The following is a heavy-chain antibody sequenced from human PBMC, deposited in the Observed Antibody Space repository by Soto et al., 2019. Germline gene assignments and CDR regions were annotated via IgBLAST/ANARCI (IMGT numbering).Heavy chain of an antibody. CDR3: AKVPETWTDGVCDAPEESRFDY. V-gene: IGHV3-23*01. CDR2: ISDSGGST. D-gene: IGHD2-8*01. Sequence: GGSLRLSCAASGFTFSSYAMGWVRQAPGKGLECVSGISDSGGSTYYADSVKGRFTISRDNSKNTLYLQMNGLRAEDTAVYYCAKVPETWTDGVCDAPEESRFDYWGQGTLVTVSS. CDR1: GFTFSSYA. J-gene: IGHJ4*02.